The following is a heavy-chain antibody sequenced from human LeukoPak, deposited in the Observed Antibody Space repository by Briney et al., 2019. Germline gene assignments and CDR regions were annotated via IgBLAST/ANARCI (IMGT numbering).Heavy chain of an antibody. Sequence: SETLSLTCAVYGGSFSGYYWSWIRQPPGKGLEWIGEINHSGSTNYNPSLKSRVTISVDTSKNQFSLKLSSVTAADTAVYYCAIPDRKYYFDYWGQGTLVTVSS. V-gene: IGHV4-34*01. CDR1: GGSFSGYY. CDR3: AIPDRKYYFDY. CDR2: INHSGST. J-gene: IGHJ4*02.